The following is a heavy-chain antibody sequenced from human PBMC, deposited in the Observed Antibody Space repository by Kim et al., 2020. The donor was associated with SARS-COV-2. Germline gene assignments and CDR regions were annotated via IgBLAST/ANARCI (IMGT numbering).Heavy chain of an antibody. Sequence: VTGRFAISRDNSKNALYLQMNSLRTEDTALYYCAKAHSGYDDYYYYGMDVWGQGPTVTVSS. D-gene: IGHD5-12*01. V-gene: IGHV3-43*01. CDR3: AKAHSGYDDYYYYGMDV. J-gene: IGHJ6*02.